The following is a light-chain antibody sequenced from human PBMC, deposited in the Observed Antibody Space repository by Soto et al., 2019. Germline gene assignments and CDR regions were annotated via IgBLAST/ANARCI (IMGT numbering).Light chain of an antibody. J-gene: IGLJ2*01. CDR1: RSAIGAYNY. CDR3: SSFTTSSTLV. V-gene: IGLV2-14*03. Sequence: QSVLNQPASVFGAPGQWITISCTGNRSAIGAYNYVSWYQHHPGKAPKVLIYDVNYRPSGVSSRFSGSKSGSTASLTISGLQAEDEAHYYCSSFTTSSTLVFGGGTKVTVL. CDR2: DVN.